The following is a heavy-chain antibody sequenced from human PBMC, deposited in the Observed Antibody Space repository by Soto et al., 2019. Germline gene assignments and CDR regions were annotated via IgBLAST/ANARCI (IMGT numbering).Heavy chain of an antibody. J-gene: IGHJ4*02. D-gene: IGHD3-22*01. Sequence: SETLSLTCTVSGGSISSYYWSWIRQPPGKGLEWIGYMYNTGSTIYNPSLKSRVTISVDTSKNQFSLKLNSVTAADTAVYYCARQMKRITMIVVVMNYFDYWGQGTLVTVSS. V-gene: IGHV4-59*01. CDR3: ARQMKRITMIVVVMNYFDY. CDR2: MYNTGST. CDR1: GGSISSYY.